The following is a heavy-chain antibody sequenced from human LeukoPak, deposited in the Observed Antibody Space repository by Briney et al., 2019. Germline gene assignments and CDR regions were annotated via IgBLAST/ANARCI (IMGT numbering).Heavy chain of an antibody. CDR2: IKSKTDGCTT. Sequence: GGSLRLSCAASGFTFDDYGMSWVRHAPGKGLEWVGRIKSKTDGCTTDYAAPVKGRFTISRDNAKNSLYLQVNSLRAEDTAVYYCARDPPRVDTAMVNHWGQGTMVTVSS. D-gene: IGHD5-18*01. V-gene: IGHV3-15*01. J-gene: IGHJ3*01. CDR3: ARDPPRVDTAMVNH. CDR1: GFTFDDYG.